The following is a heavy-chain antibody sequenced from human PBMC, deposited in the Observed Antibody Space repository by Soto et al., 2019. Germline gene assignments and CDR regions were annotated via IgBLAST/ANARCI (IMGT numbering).Heavy chain of an antibody. V-gene: IGHV1-69*12. Sequence: QVQLVQSGSEVKKPGSSVKVSCKASGGFFSSDAISWVRQAPGQGLEWLGGITPISGTPKYAQKFQGRVTISADESTSTAYMDLSSLRFEDTALYYCARIYCSGGICFPNWVDPWGQGTLVTVSS. CDR2: ITPISGTP. CDR3: ARIYCSGGICFPNWVDP. J-gene: IGHJ5*02. D-gene: IGHD2-8*02. CDR1: GGFFSSDA.